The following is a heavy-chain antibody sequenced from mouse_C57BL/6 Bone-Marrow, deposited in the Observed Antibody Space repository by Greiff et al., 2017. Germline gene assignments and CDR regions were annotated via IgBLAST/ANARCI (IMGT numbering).Heavy chain of an antibody. CDR3: ARQGYYYAMDY. V-gene: IGHV5-6*01. Sequence: EVMLVESGGDLVKPGGSLKLSCAASGFTFSSYGMSWVRQTPDNRLEWVATISSGGSYTYYPDSVKGRFTISRDNAKNTLYLQRSSLKSEDTAMYYCARQGYYYAMDYWGQGTSVTVSS. J-gene: IGHJ4*01. CDR1: GFTFSSYG. CDR2: ISSGGSYT.